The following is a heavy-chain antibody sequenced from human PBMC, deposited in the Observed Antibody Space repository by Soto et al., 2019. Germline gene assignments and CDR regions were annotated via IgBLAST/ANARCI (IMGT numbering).Heavy chain of an antibody. CDR3: ARGDRDDIEEVVGVRPGEYSMDV. V-gene: IGHV3-30-3*01. D-gene: IGHD1-26*01. J-gene: IGHJ6*02. CDR2: ISYDGSRK. Sequence: QVHLVESGGGVVQPGSSLRLSCAASEFTFRIFAMHWLRQSPGKGLEWGAVISYDGSRKADSVKGRFTVSRDNSWNTLYLQMNSLRAEETAIYYCARGDRDDIEEVVGVRPGEYSMDVWGQGTTVTVSS. CDR1: EFTFRIFA.